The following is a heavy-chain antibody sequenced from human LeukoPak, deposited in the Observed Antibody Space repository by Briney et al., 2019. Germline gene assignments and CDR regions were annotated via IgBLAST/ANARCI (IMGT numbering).Heavy chain of an antibody. Sequence: GGSLRLSCAASGFXFSSYAMSWVRQAPGKGLEWVSPISGSGGSTYYADSVKGRSTISRDNCKHTLYLQKNSLRAEDTAVYYCAKDPVRSSWYGGYFDYWGQGTLVTVSS. V-gene: IGHV3-23*01. J-gene: IGHJ4*03. CDR1: GFXFSSYA. CDR2: ISGSGGST. CDR3: AKDPVRSSWYGGYFDY. D-gene: IGHD6-13*01.